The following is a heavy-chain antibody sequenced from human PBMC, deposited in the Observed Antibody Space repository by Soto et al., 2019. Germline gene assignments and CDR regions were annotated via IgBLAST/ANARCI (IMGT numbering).Heavy chain of an antibody. Sequence: QVQLVQSGAEVKKPGSSVKVSCKASGGTFSSYGISWVRQAPGQGLEWMGGIIPIFGTANYAQKFQGRVTITADESTSTAYMRLRSLRSEDTAVYYCASPSVAGKAYYNYYGMDVWGQGTTVTVSS. D-gene: IGHD6-19*01. CDR2: IIPIFGTA. J-gene: IGHJ6*02. CDR1: GGTFSSYG. CDR3: ASPSVAGKAYYNYYGMDV. V-gene: IGHV1-69*12.